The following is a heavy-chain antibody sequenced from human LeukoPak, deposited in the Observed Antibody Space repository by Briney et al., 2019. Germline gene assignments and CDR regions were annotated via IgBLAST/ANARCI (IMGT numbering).Heavy chain of an antibody. V-gene: IGHV4-30-2*01. J-gene: IGHJ4*02. CDR2: IFHSGST. CDR1: GGSFSSGGYS. Sequence: SETLSLTCAVSGGSFSSGGYSWSWLRQPPGKGLEWIGYIFHSGSTYYNPSLKSRVTMSVDMSKNQFSLNLTSVTAADTAVYYCARHRAYSSSSPFDYWGQGTLVTVSS. D-gene: IGHD6-6*01. CDR3: ARHRAYSSSSPFDY.